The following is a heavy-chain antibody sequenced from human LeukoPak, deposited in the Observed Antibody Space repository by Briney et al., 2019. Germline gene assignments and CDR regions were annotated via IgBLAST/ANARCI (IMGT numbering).Heavy chain of an antibody. V-gene: IGHV1-8*01. Sequence: ASVKVSCKASGYTFTSYDINWVRQATGQGLEWMGWMNPNSGNTGYAQKFQGRVTMTRNTSISTAYMELSSLRSEDTAVYYCARGPDTADYFDYWGQGTLVTVSS. CDR1: GYTFTSYD. CDR3: ARGPDTADYFDY. J-gene: IGHJ4*02. D-gene: IGHD5-18*01. CDR2: MNPNSGNT.